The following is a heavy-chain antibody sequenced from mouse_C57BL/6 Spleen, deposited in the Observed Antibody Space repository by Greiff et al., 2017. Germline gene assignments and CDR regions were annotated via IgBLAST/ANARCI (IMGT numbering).Heavy chain of an antibody. D-gene: IGHD3-2*02. V-gene: IGHV2-9-1*01. Sequence: VQLQQSGPGLVAPSQSLSITCTVSGFSLTSYAISWVRQPPGKGLEWLGEIWTGGGTNYNSALESRLSISKDNSKSKVFLKMNSLQTDDTARYYCARVRGEGYWYVDVWGTGTTVTVSS. CDR2: IWTGGGT. CDR1: GFSLTSYA. J-gene: IGHJ1*03. CDR3: ARVRGEGYWYVDV.